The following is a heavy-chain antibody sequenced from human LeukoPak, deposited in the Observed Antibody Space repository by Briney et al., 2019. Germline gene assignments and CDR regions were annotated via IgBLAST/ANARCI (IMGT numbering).Heavy chain of an antibody. CDR3: ARAKGGNNYYFHY. Sequence: SETLSLTCAVYGDSLSGYYWNWIRPPPGKGLEWIGEINHSGRSNCNPSLKSRVTISLDTSKNQFSLTLTSVTAADTAVYYCARAKGGNNYYFHYWGQGTLVTVSS. CDR2: INHSGRS. D-gene: IGHD4-23*01. CDR1: GDSLSGYY. V-gene: IGHV4-34*01. J-gene: IGHJ4*02.